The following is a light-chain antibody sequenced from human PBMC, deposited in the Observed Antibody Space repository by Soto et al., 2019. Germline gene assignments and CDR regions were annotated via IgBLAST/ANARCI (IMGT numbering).Light chain of an antibody. CDR3: SSYSSNNIFAYV. V-gene: IGLV2-14*03. CDR2: EVS. J-gene: IGLJ2*01. Sequence: QSVLTQPASVSGSPGQSITMSCTGTRNDVGGYNYVSWYQQHPGTAPKLLMFEVSNRPSGVSGRFYGSKSGNTASLTISGLQSQDEADYYCSSYSSNNIFAYVF. CDR1: RNDVGGYNY.